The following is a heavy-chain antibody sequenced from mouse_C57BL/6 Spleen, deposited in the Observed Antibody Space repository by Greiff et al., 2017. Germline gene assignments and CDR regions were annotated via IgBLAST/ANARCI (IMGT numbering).Heavy chain of an antibody. D-gene: IGHD2-3*01. J-gene: IGHJ2*01. Sequence: EVMLVESGGGLVKPGGSLKLSCEASGFTFSSYAMSWVRQTPEKRLEWVATISDGGSYPYYPDNVKGRFTLSRDNAKNNLYLQMSLLKSEDTAMYYCAREGDGYYENCFADGGQGTTLTVSS. CDR2: ISDGGSYP. CDR1: GFTFSSYA. CDR3: AREGDGYYENCFAD. V-gene: IGHV5-4*01.